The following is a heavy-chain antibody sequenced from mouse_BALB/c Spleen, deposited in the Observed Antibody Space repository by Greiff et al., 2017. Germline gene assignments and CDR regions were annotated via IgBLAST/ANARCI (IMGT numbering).Heavy chain of an antibody. D-gene: IGHD2-1*01. CDR2: IWAGGST. Sequence: VQLVESGPGLVAPSQSLSITCTVSGFSLTSYGVHWVRQPPGKGLEWLGVIWAGGSTNYNSALMSRLSISKDNSKSQVFLKMNSLQTDDTAMYYCARDLPPGSNYAMDYWGQGTSVTVSS. CDR1: GFSLTSYG. V-gene: IGHV2-9*02. CDR3: ARDLPPGSNYAMDY. J-gene: IGHJ4*01.